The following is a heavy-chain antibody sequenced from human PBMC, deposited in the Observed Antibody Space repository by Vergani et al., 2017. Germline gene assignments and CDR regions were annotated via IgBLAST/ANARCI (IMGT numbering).Heavy chain of an antibody. D-gene: IGHD6-19*01. CDR2: SSAYNGNT. CDR3: AAWPSIAVAGTLDY. Sequence: QVQLVQSGAEVKKPGASVTVSCTASGYTFTTYGISWVRQAPGQGLEWMGRSSAYNGNTNYAQKLQGRVTMATDTSTSTVYMELRSLRSDDTAVDYCAAWPSIAVAGTLDYWGQGTLVTVSS. V-gene: IGHV1-18*04. J-gene: IGHJ4*02. CDR1: GYTFTTYG.